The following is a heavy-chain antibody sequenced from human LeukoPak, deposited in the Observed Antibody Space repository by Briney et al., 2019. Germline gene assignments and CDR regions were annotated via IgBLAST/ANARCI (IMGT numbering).Heavy chain of an antibody. CDR3: ARVGERYCSSTSCYAIDY. J-gene: IGHJ4*02. CDR1: GFTFSSYA. CDR2: ISYDGSNK. V-gene: IGHV3-30*04. D-gene: IGHD2-2*01. Sequence: GGSLRLSCAASGFTFSSYAMHWVRQAPGKGLEWVAVISYDGSNKYYADSVKGRFTISRDNSKNTLYLQMNSLRAEDTAVYYCARVGERYCSSTSCYAIDYWGQGTLVIVSS.